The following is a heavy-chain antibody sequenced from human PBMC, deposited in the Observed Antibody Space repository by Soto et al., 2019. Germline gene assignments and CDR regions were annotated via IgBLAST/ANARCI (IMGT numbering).Heavy chain of an antibody. CDR2: IYYSGST. D-gene: IGHD2-2*01. Sequence: TLSLTCTVSGGSISSGVYYWSWIRQHPGKGLEWIGYIYYSGSTYYNPSLKSRVTISVDTSKNQFSLKLSSVTAADTAVYYCARSPRGVVVPAAVDYWGQGTLVTVSS. J-gene: IGHJ4*02. V-gene: IGHV4-31*03. CDR3: ARSPRGVVVPAAVDY. CDR1: GGSISSGVYY.